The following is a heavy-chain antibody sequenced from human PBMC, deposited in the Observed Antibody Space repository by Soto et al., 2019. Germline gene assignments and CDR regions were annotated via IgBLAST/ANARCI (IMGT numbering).Heavy chain of an antibody. V-gene: IGHV3-48*04. Sequence: PGGSLRLSCAASGFTFSSYSMNWVRQAPGKGLEWVSYISSSSNAIYYGDSVKGRFTISRDNAKNSLHLRMSSLRAEDTAIYYCARGGSSGWFFLDYWGQGAPVTVSS. J-gene: IGHJ4*02. D-gene: IGHD6-19*01. CDR1: GFTFSSYS. CDR3: ARGGSSGWFFLDY. CDR2: ISSSSNAI.